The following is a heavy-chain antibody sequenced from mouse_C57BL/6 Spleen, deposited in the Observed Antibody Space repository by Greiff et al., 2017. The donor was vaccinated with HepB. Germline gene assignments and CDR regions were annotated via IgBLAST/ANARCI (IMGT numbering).Heavy chain of an antibody. CDR3: AREQSTGFDY. Sequence: EVQLQQSGPGLVKPSQSLSLTCSVTGYSITSGYYWNWIRQFPGNKLEWMGYISYDGSNNYNPSLKNRISITRDTSKNQFFLKLNSVTTEDTATYYCAREQSTGFDYWGQGTTLTVSS. CDR2: ISYDGSN. J-gene: IGHJ2*01. CDR1: GYSITSGYY. D-gene: IGHD2-1*01. V-gene: IGHV3-6*01.